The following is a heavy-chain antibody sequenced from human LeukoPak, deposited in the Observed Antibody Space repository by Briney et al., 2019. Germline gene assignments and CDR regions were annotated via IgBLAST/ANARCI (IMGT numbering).Heavy chain of an antibody. D-gene: IGHD1-26*01. J-gene: IGHJ4*02. CDR3: VKKDSGSQRPLDY. CDR1: GFSFTSYA. V-gene: IGHV3-23*01. Sequence: RGSLRLSCAASGFSFTSYAMSWVRQAPGKGLEWVSVISTSGGTANHADSVKGRFTISRDNSKNTLYLQMNSLRVEDTAVYYCVKKDSGSQRPLDYWGQGTLVTVSS. CDR2: ISTSGGTA.